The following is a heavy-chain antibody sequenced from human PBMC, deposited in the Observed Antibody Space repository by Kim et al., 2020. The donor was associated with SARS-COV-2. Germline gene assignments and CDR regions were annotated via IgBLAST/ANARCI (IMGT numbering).Heavy chain of an antibody. J-gene: IGHJ4*02. CDR1: GGSISSYY. CDR3: AKYHSGGSGFGS. V-gene: IGHV4-4*07. CDR2: IYTSGST. Sequence: SETLSLTCTVSGGSISSYYWSWIRQPAGKGLEWIGRIYTSGSTNYNPSLKSRVTMSVDTSMNQFSLKLRSVTAADMAVYYCAKYHSGGSGFGSWGQGTLVTVSS. D-gene: IGHD6-19*01.